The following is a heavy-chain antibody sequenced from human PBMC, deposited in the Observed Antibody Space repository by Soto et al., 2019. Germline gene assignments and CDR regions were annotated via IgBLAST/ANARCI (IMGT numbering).Heavy chain of an antibody. CDR2: IYHSGST. V-gene: IGHV4-30-2*01. CDR3: ARDKEPYCSGGSCYSSLGFDP. D-gene: IGHD2-15*01. J-gene: IGHJ5*02. CDR1: GGSISSGGYS. Sequence: SETLSLTCAVSGGSISSGGYSWSWIRQPPGKGLEWIGYIYHSGSTYYNPSLKSRVTISVDRSKNQFSLKLSSVTAADTAVYYCARDKEPYCSGGSCYSSLGFDPWGQGTLVTVSS.